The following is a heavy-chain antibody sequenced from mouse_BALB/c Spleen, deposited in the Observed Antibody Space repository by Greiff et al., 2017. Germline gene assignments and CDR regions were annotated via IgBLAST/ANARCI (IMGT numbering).Heavy chain of an antibody. CDR3: ARNGDYVNQAWFAY. CDR1: GYTFTNYW. J-gene: IGHJ3*01. D-gene: IGHD2-13*01. CDR2: IYPGGGYN. Sequence: QVQLRQSGAELVRPGTSVKMSCKAAGYTFTNYWIGWVKQRPGHGLEWIGDIYPGGGYNNYNEKFKGKATLTADTSSSTAYMQLSILTSEDSAIYYCARNGDYVNQAWFAYWGQGTLVTVSA. V-gene: IGHV1-63*02.